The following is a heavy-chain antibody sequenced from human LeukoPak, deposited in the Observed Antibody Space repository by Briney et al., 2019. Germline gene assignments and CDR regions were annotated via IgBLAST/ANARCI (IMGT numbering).Heavy chain of an antibody. V-gene: IGHV1-2*02. Sequence: ASVKVSCKASGYTFTSYYMRWVRQAPGQGLEWMGWINPNSGGTNYAQKFQGRVTMTRDTSISTAYMELSRLRSDDTAVYYCARGSIAARLSYFDYWGQGTLVTVSS. J-gene: IGHJ4*02. CDR1: GYTFTSYY. CDR3: ARGSIAARLSYFDY. CDR2: INPNSGGT. D-gene: IGHD6-6*01.